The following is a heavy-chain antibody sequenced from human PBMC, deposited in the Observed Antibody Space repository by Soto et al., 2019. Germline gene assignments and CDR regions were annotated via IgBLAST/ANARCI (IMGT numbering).Heavy chain of an antibody. V-gene: IGHV4-39*01. D-gene: IGHD1-7*01. CDR1: GGSISSSSYY. J-gene: IGHJ5*02. CDR2: IYYSGRT. CDR3: ARRSATTFGRNWFDP. Sequence: SETLSLTCTVSGGSISSSSYYWGWIRQPPGKGLEWIGSIYYSGRTYYNPSLKSRVTMSVDTSKNQFSLKLSSVTAADTAVYYCARRSATTFGRNWFDPWGQGTLVTVSS.